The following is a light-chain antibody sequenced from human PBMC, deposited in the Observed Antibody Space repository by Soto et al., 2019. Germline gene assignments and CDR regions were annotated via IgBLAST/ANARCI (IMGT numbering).Light chain of an antibody. J-gene: IGLJ3*02. Sequence: QSVLTQPPSASGSPGQSVTISCTGTSRDIGNYHYVSWYQQHPGKAPKLINYEGSERPSGVSDRFSCSKSGNTASLTVSGLQADDEAEYYCSSSAGNNNMMFGGGTKVTVL. CDR3: SSSAGNNNMM. V-gene: IGLV2-8*01. CDR2: EGS. CDR1: SRDIGNYHY.